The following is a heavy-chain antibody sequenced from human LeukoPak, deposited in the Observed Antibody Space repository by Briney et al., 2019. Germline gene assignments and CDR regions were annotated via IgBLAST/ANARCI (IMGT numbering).Heavy chain of an antibody. CDR1: GGSISSGGYY. D-gene: IGHD2-2*02. J-gene: IGHJ3*02. CDR3: AGVVPATILSEPVAFDI. CDR2: IYYSGST. Sequence: PSQTLSLTCTVSGGSISSGGYYWSWIRQHLGKGLEWIGYIYYSGSTYYNPFLKSRVTISVDTSKNQFSLKLSSVTAADTAVYYCAGVVPATILSEPVAFDIWGQGTMVTVSS. V-gene: IGHV4-31*03.